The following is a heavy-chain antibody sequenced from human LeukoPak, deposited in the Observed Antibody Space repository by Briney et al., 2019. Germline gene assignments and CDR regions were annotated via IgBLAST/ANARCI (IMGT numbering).Heavy chain of an antibody. CDR1: GYTFTIYG. J-gene: IGHJ3*02. D-gene: IGHD2-15*01. CDR3: ARVKSSGGSLPEDDAFDI. V-gene: IGHV1-18*01. Sequence: ASVKVSCKASGYTFTIYGISWVRQAPGQGLEWMGWISAYNGNTNYAQKLQGRVTMTTDTSTSTAYMELRSLRSDDTAVYYCARVKSSGGSLPEDDAFDIWGQGTMVTVSS. CDR2: ISAYNGNT.